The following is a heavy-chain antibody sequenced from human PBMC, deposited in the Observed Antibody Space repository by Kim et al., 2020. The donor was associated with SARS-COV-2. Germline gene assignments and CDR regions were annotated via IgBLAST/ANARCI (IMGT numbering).Heavy chain of an antibody. V-gene: IGHV4-31*02. D-gene: IGHD3-3*01. CDR3: ARVPNRVLGVVTHFDY. J-gene: IGHJ4*02. Sequence: PSLKSRVTISVDTSNNQFSLKLSCVTAADTAVYYCARVPNRVLGVVTHFDYWGQGTLVSVSS.